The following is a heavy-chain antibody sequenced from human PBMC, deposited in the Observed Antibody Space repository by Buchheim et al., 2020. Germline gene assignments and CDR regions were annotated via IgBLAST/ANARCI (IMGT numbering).Heavy chain of an antibody. V-gene: IGHV3-33*01. CDR1: GFTFSSYG. CDR2: IWYDGSNK. J-gene: IGHJ5*02. CDR3: ARELPLVYYYDSSGYRGWFDP. D-gene: IGHD3-22*01. Sequence: QVQLVESGGGVVQPGRSLRLSCAASGFTFSSYGVHWVRQAPGKGLEWVAVIWYDGSNKYYADSVKGRFTISRDNSKNKLYLQMNSLRAEDTAVYYCARELPLVYYYDSSGYRGWFDPWGQGTL.